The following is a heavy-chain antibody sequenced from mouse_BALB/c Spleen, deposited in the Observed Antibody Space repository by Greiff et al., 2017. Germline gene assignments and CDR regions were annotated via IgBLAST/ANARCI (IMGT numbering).Heavy chain of an antibody. J-gene: IGHJ4*01. V-gene: IGHV14-3*02. CDR1: GFNIKDTY. D-gene: IGHD1-1*01. CDR3: ARSNYYGSFYAMDY. Sequence: VQLQQSGAELVKPGASVRLSCTASGFNIKDTYMHWVKQRPEQGLEWIGRIDPANGNTKYAPKFQGKATITADTSSNTAYLQLSSLTSEDTAVYYCARSNYYGSFYAMDYWGQGTSVTVAS. CDR2: IDPANGNT.